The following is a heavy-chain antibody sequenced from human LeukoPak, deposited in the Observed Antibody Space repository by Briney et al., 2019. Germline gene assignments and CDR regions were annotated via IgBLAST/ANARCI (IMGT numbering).Heavy chain of an antibody. D-gene: IGHD2-15*01. V-gene: IGHV4-39*01. CDR2: IYYSGNT. CDR1: GGSISSSGYY. J-gene: IGHJ5*02. CDR3: ARARSCSGGSCYRGGTFDP. Sequence: SETLSLTCTVSGGSISSSGYYWGWIRQPPGKGLEWIGSIYYSGNTYHNPSLKSRITISVDTSKSQFSLKLSSVTAADTAMYYCARARSCSGGSCYRGGTFDPWGQGTLVTVSS.